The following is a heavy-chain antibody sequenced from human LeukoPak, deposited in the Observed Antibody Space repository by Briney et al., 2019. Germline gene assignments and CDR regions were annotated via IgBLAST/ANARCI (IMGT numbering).Heavy chain of an antibody. Sequence: PSETLSLTCTVSGGSISSSSYYWGWIRQPPGKGLEWIGSIYYSGSTYYNPSLKSRVTISVDTSKNQFSLKLSSVTAADTAVYYCAREGGEGTTDYWGQGTLVTVSS. V-gene: IGHV4-39*02. CDR1: GGSISSSSYY. D-gene: IGHD7-27*01. J-gene: IGHJ4*02. CDR3: AREGGEGTTDY. CDR2: IYYSGST.